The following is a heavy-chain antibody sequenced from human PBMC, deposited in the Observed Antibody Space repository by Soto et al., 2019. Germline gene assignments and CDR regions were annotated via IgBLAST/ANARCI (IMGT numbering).Heavy chain of an antibody. CDR3: ARTHDYGDLSVEY. CDR1: GCTFTSYG. CDR2: ISAYNGNT. J-gene: IGHJ4*02. V-gene: IGHV1-18*01. Sequence: ASLKVYCNSSGCTFTSYGISWGRHTPGQGLEWMGWISAYNGNTNYAQKLQGRVTMTTDTSTSTAYMELRSLRSDDTAVYYCARTHDYGDLSVEYWGQGTLVTVSS. D-gene: IGHD4-17*01.